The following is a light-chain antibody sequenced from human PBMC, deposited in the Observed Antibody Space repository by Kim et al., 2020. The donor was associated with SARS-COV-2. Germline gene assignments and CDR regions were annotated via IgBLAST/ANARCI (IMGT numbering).Light chain of an antibody. CDR2: ADS. CDR3: QSYDTKTLV. Sequence: GKTVTSTCIRSSGSIASNYVQWYQQRPGRAPIAVIYADSQRPSGVPDRFSGSVESSSTSASLTISGLKTEDEADYYCQSYDTKTLVFGGGTQLTVL. CDR1: SGSIASNY. J-gene: IGLJ3*02. V-gene: IGLV6-57*03.